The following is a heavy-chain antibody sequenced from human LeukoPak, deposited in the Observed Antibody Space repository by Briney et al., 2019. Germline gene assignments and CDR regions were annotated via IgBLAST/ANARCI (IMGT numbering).Heavy chain of an antibody. CDR2: ISAYNGNT. CDR1: GYTFTVYY. V-gene: IGHV1-18*04. J-gene: IGHJ6*02. CDR3: ARELAAAGTGYCYYYGMDV. Sequence: ASVKVSCRASGYTFTVYYMHWVRQAPGQGLEWMGWISAYNGNTNYAQKLQGRVTMTTDTSTSTAYMELRSLRSDDTAVYYCARELAAAGTGYCYYYGMDVWGQGTTVTVSS. D-gene: IGHD6-13*01.